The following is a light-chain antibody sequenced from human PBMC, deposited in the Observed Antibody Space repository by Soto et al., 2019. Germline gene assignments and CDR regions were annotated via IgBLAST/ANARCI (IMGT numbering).Light chain of an antibody. CDR3: QQYNSYSIT. J-gene: IGKJ5*01. V-gene: IGKV1-39*01. CDR1: QSISSS. Sequence: IHMTQSPSSLTTSVGDKVTITFRSSQSISSSLNWYQQKSGKAPNLLIYGVSRLQGGVPSRFSGSGSGTDFTLTISSLQPDDFATYYCQQYNSYSITFGQGTRLEI. CDR2: GVS.